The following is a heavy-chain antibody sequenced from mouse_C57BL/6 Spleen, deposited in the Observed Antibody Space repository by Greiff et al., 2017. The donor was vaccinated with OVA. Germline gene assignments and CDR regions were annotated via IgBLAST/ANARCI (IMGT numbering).Heavy chain of an antibody. CDR1: GYTFTSSW. V-gene: IGHV1-61*01. CDR2: TYPSDRDT. J-gene: IGHJ3*01. Sequence: QVQLQQPGAELVRPGSSVKLSCKASGYTFTSSWMDLVKQRPGQGLEWIGNTYPSDRDTHSHQKFKDKATLTLAKSSSPAYMQLSSLTSEDSAVYYCARPLYGSSPWFAYWGQGTLVTVSA. D-gene: IGHD1-1*01. CDR3: ARPLYGSSPWFAY.